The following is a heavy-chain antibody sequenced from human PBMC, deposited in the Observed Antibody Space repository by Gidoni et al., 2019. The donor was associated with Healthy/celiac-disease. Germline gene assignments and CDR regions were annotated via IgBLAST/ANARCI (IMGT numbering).Heavy chain of an antibody. Sequence: MGIINPSGGSTSYAQKFQGRVTMTRDTSTSTVYMELSSLRSEDTAVYYCARDIVVVPAAIQSYYYYGMDVWGQGTTVTVSS. J-gene: IGHJ6*02. CDR3: ARDIVVVPAAIQSYYYYGMDV. CDR2: INPSGGST. D-gene: IGHD2-2*02. V-gene: IGHV1-46*01.